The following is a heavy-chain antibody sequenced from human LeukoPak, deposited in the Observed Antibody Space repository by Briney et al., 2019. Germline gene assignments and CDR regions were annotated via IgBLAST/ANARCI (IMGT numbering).Heavy chain of an antibody. J-gene: IGHJ4*02. CDR3: ARANFLYCSSTTCLFDY. Sequence: ASVKVSCKASGYTFTDYYMHWVRQAPGQGFEWMGWINPNDGDTNYAQKFQGGVTMTRDTSISTAHMEVSRLRSDDTAVYYCARANFLYCSSTTCLFDYWGQGTLVTVSS. CDR1: GYTFTDYY. CDR2: INPNDGDT. D-gene: IGHD2-2*01. V-gene: IGHV1-2*02.